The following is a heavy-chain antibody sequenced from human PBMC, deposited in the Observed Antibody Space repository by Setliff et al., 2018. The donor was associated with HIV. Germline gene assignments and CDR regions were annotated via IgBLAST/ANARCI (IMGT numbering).Heavy chain of an antibody. CDR3: SRDGYYDSSGYSAFDI. CDR2: INPNNGGT. V-gene: IGHV1-2*06. D-gene: IGHD3-22*01. CDR1: GYTFTDYY. J-gene: IGHJ3*02. Sequence: ASVKVSCKASGYTFTDYYIHWVRQAPGQGLEWMGRINPNNGGTNYAQKFQGRVTMTRDTSISTAYMELSRRRSDDTAVYYCSRDGYYDSSGYSAFDIWGQGTMVTVSS.